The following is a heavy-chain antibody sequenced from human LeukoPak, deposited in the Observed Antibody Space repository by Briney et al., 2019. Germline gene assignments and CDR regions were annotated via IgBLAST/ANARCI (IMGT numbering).Heavy chain of an antibody. CDR2: IYYSGST. CDR1: GGSISSGDYY. Sequence: PSETLSLTCTVSGGSISSGDYYWSWIRQPPGKGLEWIGYIYYSGSTYYNPSLKSRVTISVDTSKNQFSLKLSSVTAADTAVYYCARETAETTVTTWRYYYGMDVWGKGTTVTVSS. D-gene: IGHD4-17*01. V-gene: IGHV4-30-4*01. CDR3: ARETAETTVTTWRYYYGMDV. J-gene: IGHJ6*04.